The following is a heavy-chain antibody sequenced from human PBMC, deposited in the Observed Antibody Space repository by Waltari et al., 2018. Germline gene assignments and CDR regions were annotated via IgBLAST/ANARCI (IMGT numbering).Heavy chain of an antibody. CDR3: ARVTDYGDYVRRGDAFDI. V-gene: IGHV4-38-2*01. J-gene: IGHJ3*02. D-gene: IGHD4-17*01. CDR2: IYHSGST. CDR1: GYPTSSGYY. Sequence: QVQLQESGPGLVKPSETLSLTCAVSGYPTSSGYYWGWTRQPPGRGLEWIGSIYHSGSTYYNPSLKSRVTISVDTSKNQFSLKLSSVTAADTAVYYCARVTDYGDYVRRGDAFDIWGQGTMVTVSS.